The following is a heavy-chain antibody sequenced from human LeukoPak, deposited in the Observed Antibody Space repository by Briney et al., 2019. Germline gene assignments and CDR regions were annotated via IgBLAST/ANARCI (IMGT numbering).Heavy chain of an antibody. V-gene: IGHV4-59*08. CDR2: IYYSVST. CDR3: ARHRRIIRSPFDY. CDR1: GGSISSYY. Sequence: SETLSLTCTVSGGSISSYYWSWIRQPPGKGPEWIGYIYYSVSTNYNPSLKSRVTISVDTSKNQFSLKLSSVTAADTAVYYCARHRRIIRSPFDYWSQGTLVTVSS. J-gene: IGHJ4*02.